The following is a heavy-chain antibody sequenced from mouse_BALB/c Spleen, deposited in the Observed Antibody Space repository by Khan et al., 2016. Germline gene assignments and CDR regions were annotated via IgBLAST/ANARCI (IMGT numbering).Heavy chain of an antibody. CDR1: GYTFTNYG. CDR3: ARYGLRYFDY. Sequence: QIQLVQSGPELKKPGETVKISCKASGYTFTNYGMNWVKQAPGKGLKWMGWINTNTGEPTYAEEFKGRFAFSLEISASTAYLQINNLKNGDTATYFCARYGLRYFDYWGQGTTLTVSS. CDR2: INTNTGEP. J-gene: IGHJ2*01. D-gene: IGHD3-1*01. V-gene: IGHV9-3*02.